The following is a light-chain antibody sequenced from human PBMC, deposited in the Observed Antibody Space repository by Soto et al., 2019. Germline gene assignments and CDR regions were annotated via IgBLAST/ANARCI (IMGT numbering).Light chain of an antibody. CDR1: NIGSKS. CDR3: QVWDRSSDLVV. J-gene: IGLJ2*01. V-gene: IGLV3-21*02. CDR2: DDG. Sequence: SYELTQPPSVSVAPGQTARITCGGNNIGSKSVHWYQQKPGQAPVLVVYDDGDRPSEIPERFSGSNSRNTATLTISRVEAGDEADYYCQVWDRSSDLVVFGGGTKLTVL.